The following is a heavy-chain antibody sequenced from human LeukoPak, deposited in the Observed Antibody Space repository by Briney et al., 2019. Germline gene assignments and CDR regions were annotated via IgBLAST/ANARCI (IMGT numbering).Heavy chain of an antibody. CDR2: IKQDGSEK. D-gene: IGHD3-22*01. V-gene: IGHV3-7*03. CDR1: GFTFNRYW. J-gene: IGHJ4*02. Sequence: GGSLRLSCAASGFTFNRYWMSWVRQIPREGLEWVANIKQDGSEKYYLDSVEGRFTISRDNARNSLYLQMNSLRAEDTAVYYCAGDKGDYDTSGSLFVFGGQGTLVTVSS. CDR3: AGDKGDYDTSGSLFVF.